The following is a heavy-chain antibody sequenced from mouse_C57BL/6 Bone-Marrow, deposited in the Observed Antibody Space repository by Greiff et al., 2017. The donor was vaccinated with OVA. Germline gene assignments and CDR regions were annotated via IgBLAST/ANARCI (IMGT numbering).Heavy chain of an antibody. CDR1: GFTFSNYW. CDR2: IRLKSDNYAT. D-gene: IGHD2-2*01. Sequence: DVKVEESGGGLVQPGGSMKLSCVASGFTFSNYWMNWVRQSPEKGLEWVAQIRLKSDNYATHYAESVKGRFTISRDDSKSSVYLQMNNLRAEDTGIYYCTGFSHGYDYAMDYWGQGTSVTVSS. J-gene: IGHJ4*01. V-gene: IGHV6-3*01. CDR3: TGFSHGYDYAMDY.